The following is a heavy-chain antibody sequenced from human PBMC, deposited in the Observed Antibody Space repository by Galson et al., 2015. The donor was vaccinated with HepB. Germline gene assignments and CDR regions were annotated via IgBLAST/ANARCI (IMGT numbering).Heavy chain of an antibody. Sequence: SLRLSCAASGFTLSTYNMNWVRQAPGKGLEWVSFIDIGNTFIKYTESVKGRFTISRDDAKNSLYLQMSSLRAEDTALYYCARDLGTSRRAYDIWGQRTLVTVSS. D-gene: IGHD1-1*01. CDR2: IDIGNTFI. J-gene: IGHJ3*02. CDR1: GFTLSTYN. V-gene: IGHV3-21*01. CDR3: ARDLGTSRRAYDI.